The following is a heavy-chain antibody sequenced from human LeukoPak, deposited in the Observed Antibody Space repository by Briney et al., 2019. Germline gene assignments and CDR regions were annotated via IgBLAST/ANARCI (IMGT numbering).Heavy chain of an antibody. CDR3: AREPGSYSSSRYWFDP. D-gene: IGHD6-13*01. CDR1: GGSISSYY. J-gene: IGHJ5*02. CDR2: IYYSGST. V-gene: IGHV4-59*01. Sequence: PSETLSLTCTVSGGSISSYYWSWIRQPPGKGLEWIGYIYYSGSTNYNPSLKSRVTISVDTSKNQFSLKLSSVTAADTAVYYCAREPGSYSSSRYWFDPWGQGTLVTVSS.